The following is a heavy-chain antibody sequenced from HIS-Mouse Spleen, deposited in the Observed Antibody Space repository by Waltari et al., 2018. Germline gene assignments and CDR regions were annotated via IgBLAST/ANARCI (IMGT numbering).Heavy chain of an antibody. CDR2: IYYSGST. J-gene: IGHJ5*02. CDR3: ARSPYYDFWSGYSDNWFDP. Sequence: QVQLQESGPGLVQPSQTLSLPCTVSGGSISSGGYYWGGFRQHPGKGLEWIGYIYYSGSTYYNPSLKSRVTISVDTSKNQFSLKLSSVTAADTAVYYCARSPYYDFWSGYSDNWFDPWGQGTLVTVSS. D-gene: IGHD3-3*01. CDR1: GGSISSGGYY. V-gene: IGHV4-31*03.